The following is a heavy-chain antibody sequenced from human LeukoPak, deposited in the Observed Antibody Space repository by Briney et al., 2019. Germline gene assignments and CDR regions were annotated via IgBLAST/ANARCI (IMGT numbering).Heavy chain of an antibody. CDR2: INPNSGGT. D-gene: IGHD2-15*01. V-gene: IGHV1-2*02. CDR1: GYTFTGYY. J-gene: IGHJ4*02. Sequence: ASVKVSCKASGYTFTGYYMHWVRQAPGQGLEWMGWINPNSGGTNYAQKFQGRVTMIRDTSISTAYMELSSLRSDDTAVYYCARDLEGYCSGGTCYFDYWGQATLVTVSS. CDR3: ARDLEGYCSGGTCYFDY.